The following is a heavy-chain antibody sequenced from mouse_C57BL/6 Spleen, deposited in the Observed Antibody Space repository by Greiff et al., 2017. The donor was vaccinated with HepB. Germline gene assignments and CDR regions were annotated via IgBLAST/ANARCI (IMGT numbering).Heavy chain of an antibody. CDR1: GYTFTSYG. Sequence: VQRVESGAELARPGASVKLSCKASGYTFTSYGISWVKQRTGQGLEWIGEIYPRSGNTYYNEKFKGKATLTADKSSSTAYMELRSLTSEDSAVYFCAREDAAQATSRFAYWGQGTLVTVSA. J-gene: IGHJ3*01. CDR2: IYPRSGNT. CDR3: AREDAAQATSRFAY. V-gene: IGHV1-81*01. D-gene: IGHD3-2*02.